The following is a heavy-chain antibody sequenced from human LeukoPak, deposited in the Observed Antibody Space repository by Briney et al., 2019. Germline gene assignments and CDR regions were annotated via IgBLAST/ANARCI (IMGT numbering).Heavy chain of an antibody. D-gene: IGHD4-17*01. CDR3: ARGPPGEIFDY. CDR1: GYTFTSYA. CDR2: INAGNGNT. Sequence: GASVKVSCKASGYTFTSYAMHWVRQAPGQRLEWMGWINAGNGNTKYSQKFQGRVTITRDTSATTAYMELSSLRSEDTAVYYCARGPPGEIFDYWGQGTLVTVSS. V-gene: IGHV1-3*01. J-gene: IGHJ4*02.